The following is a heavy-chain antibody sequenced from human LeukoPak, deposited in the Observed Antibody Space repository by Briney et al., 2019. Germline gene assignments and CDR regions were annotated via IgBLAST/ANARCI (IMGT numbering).Heavy chain of an antibody. CDR2: ISSSGSTI. V-gene: IGHV3-48*03. CDR3: ARSWGAYWFDP. D-gene: IGHD1-26*01. CDR1: GFTFSSYE. Sequence: GGSLRLSCAASGFTFSSYEMNWVRQAPGKGLEWVSYISSSGSTIYYADSVKGRFTISRDNAKNSLYLQMNSLRAEDTAVYYCARSWGAYWFDPWGQGTLVTVSS. J-gene: IGHJ5*02.